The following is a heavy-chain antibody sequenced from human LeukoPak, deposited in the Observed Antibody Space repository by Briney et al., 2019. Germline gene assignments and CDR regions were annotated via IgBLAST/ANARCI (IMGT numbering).Heavy chain of an antibody. Sequence: QAGGSLRLSCAASGFTVSNNYMTWVRQAPWKGLEWVSLIYSGGSTYYADSVKGRFTISRDNSKNTVYLQMNSLRAEDTAVYYCARNIPVTRWGYWGQGTLVTVSS. CDR2: IYSGGST. D-gene: IGHD2-21*01. CDR3: ARNIPVTRWGY. V-gene: IGHV3-66*01. J-gene: IGHJ4*02. CDR1: GFTVSNNY.